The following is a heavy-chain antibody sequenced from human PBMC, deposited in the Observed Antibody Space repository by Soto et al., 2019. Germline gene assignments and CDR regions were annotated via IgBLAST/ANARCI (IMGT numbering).Heavy chain of an antibody. Sequence: SETLSLTCTVSGGSISSYYWSWIRQPAGKGLEWIGRIYTSGSTNYNPSLKSRVTMSVDTSKNQFSLKLSSVTAADTAVYYCARDGGYCSGGSCYGRIRVKYYYYGMDVWGQGTTVTVPS. V-gene: IGHV4-4*07. D-gene: IGHD2-15*01. CDR3: ARDGGYCSGGSCYGRIRVKYYYYGMDV. J-gene: IGHJ6*02. CDR2: IYTSGST. CDR1: GGSISSYY.